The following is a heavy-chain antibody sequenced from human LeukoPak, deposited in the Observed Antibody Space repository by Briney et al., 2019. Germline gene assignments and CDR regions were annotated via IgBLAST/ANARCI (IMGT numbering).Heavy chain of an antibody. V-gene: IGHV1-18*01. CDR3: ARDTGGYGDQDAFDI. D-gene: IGHD4-17*01. J-gene: IGHJ3*02. CDR1: GYTFTSYG. Sequence: ASVKVSCKASGYTFTSYGISWVRQAPGQGLEWMGWISAYNGNTNYAQKLQGRVTMTTDTSTSTAYMELRSLRSDDTAVYYCARDTGGYGDQDAFDIWGQGTMVTVSS. CDR2: ISAYNGNT.